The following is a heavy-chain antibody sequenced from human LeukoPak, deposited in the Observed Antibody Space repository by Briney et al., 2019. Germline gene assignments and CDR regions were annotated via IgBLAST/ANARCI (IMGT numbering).Heavy chain of an antibody. J-gene: IGHJ4*03. V-gene: IGHV4-34*01. CDR1: GGSFSTYY. D-gene: IGHD1-1*01. CDR3: ARGPTISETGYFDY. Sequence: SETLSLTCAVYGGSFSTYYWSWIRQSPGKGLEWIAEINHRGDTNYNPSVKSRVTISVDTSKNQFSLKERSVTAADTAVYYCARGPTISETGYFDYWGQGTLVTVSS. CDR2: INHRGDT.